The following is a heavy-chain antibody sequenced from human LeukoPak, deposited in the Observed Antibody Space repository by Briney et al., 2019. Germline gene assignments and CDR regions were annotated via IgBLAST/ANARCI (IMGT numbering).Heavy chain of an antibody. V-gene: IGHV3-30*01. CDR1: GFTFSSYA. CDR2: ISYDGSNK. CDR3: ARDHHDFWSGYYPSSAFFFLYYFDY. J-gene: IGHJ4*02. D-gene: IGHD3-3*01. Sequence: AGGSLRLSCAASGFTFSSYAMHWVRQAPGKGLELVAVISYDGSNKYYADSVKGRFTISRDNSKNTLYLQMNSLRAEDTAVYYCARDHHDFWSGYYPSSAFFFLYYFDYWGQGTLVTVSS.